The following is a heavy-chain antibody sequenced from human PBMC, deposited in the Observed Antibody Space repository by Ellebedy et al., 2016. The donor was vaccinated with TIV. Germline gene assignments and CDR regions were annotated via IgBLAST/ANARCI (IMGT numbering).Heavy chain of an antibody. V-gene: IGHV4-59*01. CDR3: ARGTGVWLLPNYFDY. CDR1: GGSISSYY. Sequence: SETLSLXXTVSGGSISSYYWSWIRQPPGKGLEWIGYIYYSGSTNYNPSLKSRVTISVDTSKNQFSLKLSSVTAADTAVYYCARGTGVWLLPNYFDYWGQGTLVTVSS. D-gene: IGHD3-16*01. J-gene: IGHJ4*02. CDR2: IYYSGST.